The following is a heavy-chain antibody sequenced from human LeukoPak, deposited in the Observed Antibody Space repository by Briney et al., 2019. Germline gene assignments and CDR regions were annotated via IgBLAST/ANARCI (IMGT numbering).Heavy chain of an antibody. CDR3: ARDRWGNTVTYRGQYNWFDP. CDR2: ISSSSSYI. D-gene: IGHD4-11*01. J-gene: IGHJ5*02. Sequence: PGGSLRLSCAASGFTFSSYSMNWVRQAPGKGLEWVSSISSSSSYIYYADSVKGRFTISRDNSKNTLYLQMNSLRAEDTAVYYCARDRWGNTVTYRGQYNWFDPWGQGTLVTVSS. V-gene: IGHV3-21*01. CDR1: GFTFSSYS.